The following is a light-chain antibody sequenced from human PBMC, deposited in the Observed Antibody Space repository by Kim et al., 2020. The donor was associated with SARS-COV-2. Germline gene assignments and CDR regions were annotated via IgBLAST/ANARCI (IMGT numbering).Light chain of an antibody. V-gene: IGKV1-39*01. J-gene: IGKJ2*02. CDR2: HAS. CDR3: QQSYSSSCT. CDR1: QYISTF. Sequence: SASVGDRVTITCRASQYISTFLHWYQQKPGKAPKLLVYHASSLQSGVPSRFSGSGSGTDFTLTISSLQPEDFVTYFCQQSYSSSCTFGQGTKLEI.